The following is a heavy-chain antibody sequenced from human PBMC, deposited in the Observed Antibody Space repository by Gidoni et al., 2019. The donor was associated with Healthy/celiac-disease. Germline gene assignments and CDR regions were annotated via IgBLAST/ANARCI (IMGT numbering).Heavy chain of an antibody. CDR1: GFTFGSSW. V-gene: IGHV3-74*01. Sequence: EVQLVESGGGLVQPGGSLRLSCAASGFTFGSSWMHWVRQAPGKGWVWVSRINSDGSSTSYADSVKGRFTISRDNAKNTLYLQMNSLRAEDTAVYYCAKMRMVVRPAYSDEYYMDVWGKGTTVTVSS. CDR3: AKMRMVVRPAYSDEYYMDV. D-gene: IGHD2-2*01. CDR2: INSDGSST. J-gene: IGHJ6*03.